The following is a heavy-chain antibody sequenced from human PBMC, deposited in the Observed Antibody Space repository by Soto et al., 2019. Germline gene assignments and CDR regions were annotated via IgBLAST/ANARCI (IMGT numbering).Heavy chain of an antibody. D-gene: IGHD6-19*01. CDR2: IIPILGIA. CDR1: GGTFSSYT. Sequence: QVQLVQSGAEVKKPGSSVKVSCKASGGTFSSYTISWVRQAPGQGLEWMGRIIPILGIANYAQKFQGRVTITADKSTSTAYMELSSLRSEDTAVYYCARSHPGYSSGWHRTTNEDVWGQGTTVTVSS. J-gene: IGHJ6*02. CDR3: ARSHPGYSSGWHRTTNEDV. V-gene: IGHV1-69*02.